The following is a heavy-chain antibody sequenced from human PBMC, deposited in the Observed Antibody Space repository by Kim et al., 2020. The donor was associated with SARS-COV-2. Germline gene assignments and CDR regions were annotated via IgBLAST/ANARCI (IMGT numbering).Heavy chain of an antibody. Sequence: GGSLRLSCAASGFTFSSYGMHWVRQAPGKGLEWVAVIWYDGSNKYYADSVKGRFTISRDNSKNTLYLQMNSLRAEDTAVYYCAREAVTGQGRPYYYGMDVWGQGTTVTVSS. CDR1: GFTFSSYG. CDR2: IWYDGSNK. D-gene: IGHD2-21*02. J-gene: IGHJ6*02. CDR3: AREAVTGQGRPYYYGMDV. V-gene: IGHV3-33*01.